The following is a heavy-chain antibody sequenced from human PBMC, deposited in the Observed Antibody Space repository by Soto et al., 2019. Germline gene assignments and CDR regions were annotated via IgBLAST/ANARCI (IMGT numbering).Heavy chain of an antibody. V-gene: IGHV1-18*01. CDR2: ISAYNGNT. Sequence: ASVKVSCKASGYTFTSYGISWVRQAPGQGLEWMGWISAYNGNTNYAQKLQGRVTMTTDTSTSTAYMELRSLRSDDTAVYYCARGPDSTYYYDSSGYPPAPFDYWGQGTLVTVSS. D-gene: IGHD3-22*01. J-gene: IGHJ4*02. CDR3: ARGPDSTYYYDSSGYPPAPFDY. CDR1: GYTFTSYG.